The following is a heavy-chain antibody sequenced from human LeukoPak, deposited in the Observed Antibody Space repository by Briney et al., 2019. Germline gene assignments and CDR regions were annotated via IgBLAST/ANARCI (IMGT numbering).Heavy chain of an antibody. D-gene: IGHD2-21*02. V-gene: IGHV1-46*01. CDR1: GYTFTSYY. CDR3: ARGGCGGHCSINDFDY. J-gene: IGHJ4*02. CDR2: INPSGGST. Sequence: ASVKVSCKASGYTFTSYYMHWVRQAPGQWLEWMGIINPSGGSTSYAQKFQGRVTMTRDTSTSTVYMELSSLRSEDTAVYYCARGGCGGHCSINDFDYWGQGTLVTVSS.